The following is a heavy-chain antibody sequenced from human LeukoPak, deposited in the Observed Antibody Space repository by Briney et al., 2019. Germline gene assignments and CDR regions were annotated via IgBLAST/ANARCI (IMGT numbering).Heavy chain of an antibody. CDR3: VREGPEIGTRYFDS. J-gene: IGHJ4*02. D-gene: IGHD1-1*01. V-gene: IGHV3-74*01. CDR1: GFTFTAYL. CDR2: INGDGSST. Sequence: QPGGSLRLSCAASGFTFTAYLMHWVRQAPGKGLAWVSRINGDGSSTTYADSVEGRFIMSRDNAENTLSLQMNGLRAEDTAVYFCVREGPEIGTRYFDSWGQGTLVTVSS.